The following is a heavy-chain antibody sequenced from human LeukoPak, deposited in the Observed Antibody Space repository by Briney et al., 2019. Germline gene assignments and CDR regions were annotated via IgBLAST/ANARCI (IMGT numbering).Heavy chain of an antibody. J-gene: IGHJ5*02. CDR1: GGSISSGSYY. D-gene: IGHD2-2*03. CDR2: IYTSGST. V-gene: IGHV4-61*02. CDR3: ARDLAGDGYWFDP. Sequence: PSETLSLTCTVSGGSISSGSYYWSWIRQPAGKGLEWIGRIYTSGSTNYNPSLKSRVPISVDTSKNQFSLKLSSVTAADTAVYYCARDLAGDGYWFDPWGQGTLVTVSS.